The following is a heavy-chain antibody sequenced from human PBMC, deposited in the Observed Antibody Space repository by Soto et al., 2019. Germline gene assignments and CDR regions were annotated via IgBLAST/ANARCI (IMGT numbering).Heavy chain of an antibody. CDR1: GGSMSNFY. D-gene: IGHD4-17*01. CDR3: VRDGSKTLRDCFDP. J-gene: IGHJ5*02. Sequence: QVKVQESGPGWLKPSETLSLTCRVSGGSMSNFYWSWIRKTAGRGLEWMGRVYATGTSDYNPSLRSRIAMSVDISKKTFSLRLRSVTAADTGVYYCVRDGSKTLRDCFDPSGQGILVTVSS. CDR2: VYATGTS. V-gene: IGHV4-4*07.